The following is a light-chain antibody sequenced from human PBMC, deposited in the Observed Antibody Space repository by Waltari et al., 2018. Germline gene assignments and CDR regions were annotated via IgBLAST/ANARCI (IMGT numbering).Light chain of an antibody. CDR3: QHYLRLPVT. J-gene: IGKJ1*01. CDR1: ESVSRA. V-gene: IGKV3-20*01. CDR2: GAS. Sequence: IVFTHSPGTLSLSVGERATVSCRASESVSRALAWYQQKPGQAPRLLIYGASTRATGIPDRFSGSGSGTDFSLTISRREPDDFAVYYCQHYLRLPVTFGPGTTVEI.